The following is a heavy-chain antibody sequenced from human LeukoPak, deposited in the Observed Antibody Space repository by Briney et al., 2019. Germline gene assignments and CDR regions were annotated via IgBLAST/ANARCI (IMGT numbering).Heavy chain of an antibody. J-gene: IGHJ4*02. CDR3: ARGGLYSGSYFDY. D-gene: IGHD1-26*01. CDR2: ISYDGSNK. V-gene: IGHV3-30*04. Sequence: GGSLRLSCADSGFTFSSYAMHWVGQAPGKGLEGGAVISYDGSNKYYADSVKGRFTISRDNSKNTLYLQMNSLRAEDTAVYYCARGGLYSGSYFDYWGQGTRVTVSS. CDR1: GFTFSSYA.